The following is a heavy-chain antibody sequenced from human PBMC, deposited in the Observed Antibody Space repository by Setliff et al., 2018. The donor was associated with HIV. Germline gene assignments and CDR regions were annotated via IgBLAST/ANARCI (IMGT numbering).Heavy chain of an antibody. CDR3: TRAEQQLPYYYYYYGMDV. CDR2: INHSGST. D-gene: IGHD6-13*01. Sequence: SETLSLTCAVYGGSFSGYYWSWIRQPPGKGLEWIGEINHSGSTNYNTSLKSRVTISVDTSKNQFSLKLSSVTAADTAVYYCTRAEQQLPYYYYYYGMDVWGQGTTVTVSS. J-gene: IGHJ6*02. CDR1: GGSFSGYY. V-gene: IGHV4-34*01.